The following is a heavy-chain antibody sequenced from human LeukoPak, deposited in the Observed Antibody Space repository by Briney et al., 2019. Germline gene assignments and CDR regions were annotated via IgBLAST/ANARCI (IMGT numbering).Heavy chain of an antibody. V-gene: IGHV3-30*02. CDR1: GFTFSSYG. D-gene: IGHD3-10*01. CDR3: AKDLRFGEFLFDY. J-gene: IGHJ4*02. CDR2: TRYDGSNK. Sequence: AGGSLRLSCAASGFTFSSYGMHWVRQAPGKGLEWVAFTRYDGSNKYYADSVKGRFTISRDNSKNTLYLQMNSLRAEDTAVYYCAKDLRFGEFLFDYWGQGTLVTVSS.